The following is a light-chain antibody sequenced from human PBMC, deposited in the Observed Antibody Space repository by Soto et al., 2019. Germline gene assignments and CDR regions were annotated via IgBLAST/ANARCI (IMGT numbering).Light chain of an antibody. V-gene: IGKV1-5*01. J-gene: IGKJ1*01. CDR3: QQYSSYWT. Sequence: DIQMTQSPSALSASVGDRVTITCRASQSISDWLAWYQQKPGRAPKLLIYDVSSLEGGVPSRFSGSRSGTEITLTISSLQPDDFATYYCQQYSSYWTFGQGTKVDIK. CDR1: QSISDW. CDR2: DVS.